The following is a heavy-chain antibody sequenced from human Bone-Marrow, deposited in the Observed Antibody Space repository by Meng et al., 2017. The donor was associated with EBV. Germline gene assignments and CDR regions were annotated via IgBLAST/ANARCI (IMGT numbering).Heavy chain of an antibody. CDR3: ASLPDYGGNSGDY. V-gene: IGHV4-4*02. CDR1: GGSISSSNW. J-gene: IGHJ4*02. CDR2: IYHSGST. D-gene: IGHD4-23*01. Sequence: QVELREAGPGLVRPSGTLSLTCSVSGGSISSSNWWSWVRQPPGKGLEWIGEIYHSGSTNYNPSLKSRVTISVDKSKNQFSLKLSSVTAADTAVYYCASLPDYGGNSGDYWGQGTLVTVSS.